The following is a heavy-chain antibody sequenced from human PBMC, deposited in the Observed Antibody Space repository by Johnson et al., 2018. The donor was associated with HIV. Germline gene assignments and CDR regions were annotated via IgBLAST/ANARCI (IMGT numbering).Heavy chain of an antibody. CDR1: GFTFTNAW. D-gene: IGHD2-15*01. CDR3: TTPGDRWYTLVGEAAFDS. J-gene: IGHJ3*02. V-gene: IGHV3-15*01. Sequence: VESGGGLVKPGGSLRLSCVASGFTFTNAWMSWVRQAPGKGLEWVGRIKSVSDDETKDYGSPVKGRFTISRGDSSNTLYLQMNGLKTEDTAVYYCTTPGDRWYTLVGEAAFDSWGQGTMVTVSS. CDR2: IKSVSDDETK.